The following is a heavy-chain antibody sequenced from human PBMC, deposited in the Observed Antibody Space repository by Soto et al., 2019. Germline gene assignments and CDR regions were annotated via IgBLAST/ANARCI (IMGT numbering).Heavy chain of an antibody. D-gene: IGHD5-12*01. CDR3: AREGSYSAYNFAHGIQLCSFDF. CDR1: GGSINTFY. J-gene: IGHJ4*02. Sequence: SETLSLTCTVSGGSINTFYWRWVRQPAGKGLEWIGRIFSSGSTSFNPSLESRVAMSVDTSKNHFSLNLSSVTAADMAVYYCAREGSYSAYNFAHGIQLCSFDFWGQGALVTVSS. V-gene: IGHV4-4*07. CDR2: IFSSGST.